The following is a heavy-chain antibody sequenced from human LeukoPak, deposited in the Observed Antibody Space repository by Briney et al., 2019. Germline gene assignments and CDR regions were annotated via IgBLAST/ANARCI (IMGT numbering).Heavy chain of an antibody. CDR3: ARDLAYGDDGL. Sequence: GGSLRLSCAASGFTLSNYSMNWVRQAPGKGLEWVAFISSSSSYIFYADSLKGRFTISRDNAKNSLYLQMNSLRADDTAVYYCARDLAYGDDGLWGQGTPVTVSS. CDR2: ISSSSSYI. CDR1: GFTLSNYS. J-gene: IGHJ4*02. V-gene: IGHV3-21*01. D-gene: IGHD4-17*01.